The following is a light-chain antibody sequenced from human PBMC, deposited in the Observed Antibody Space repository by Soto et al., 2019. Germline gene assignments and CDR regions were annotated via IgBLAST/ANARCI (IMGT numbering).Light chain of an antibody. CDR1: SSNIGSNT. CDR2: RNN. Sequence: QSVLTQPPSASGTPGQRVTISCSGSSSNIGSNTVNWYQQLPGTAPKLLIYRNNQRPSGFPDRFSGSKSGTSAFLAISRLKTEYETEYYCAAWENILNGLWVFGGGTKLTDL. V-gene: IGLV1-44*01. J-gene: IGLJ3*02. CDR3: AAWENILNGLWV.